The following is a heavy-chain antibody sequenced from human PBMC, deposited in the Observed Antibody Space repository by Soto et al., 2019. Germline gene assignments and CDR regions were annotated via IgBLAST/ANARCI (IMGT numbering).Heavy chain of an antibody. D-gene: IGHD3-3*01. Sequence: SETLSLTCTVSGGSISSSSYYWGWIRQPPGKGMEWIGSIYYSGSTYYNPSLKSRVTISVDTSKNQFSLKLSSVTAADTDVYYCARITIFGVVFDYWGQGTLVTVSS. J-gene: IGHJ4*02. CDR3: ARITIFGVVFDY. CDR2: IYYSGST. CDR1: GGSISSSSYY. V-gene: IGHV4-39*01.